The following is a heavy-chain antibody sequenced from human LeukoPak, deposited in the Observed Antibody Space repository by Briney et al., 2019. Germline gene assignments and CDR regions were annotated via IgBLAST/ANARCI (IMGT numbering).Heavy chain of an antibody. V-gene: IGHV4-34*01. CDR3: ARSRPEDY. Sequence: SKTLSLTCAVYGGSFSGYYWSWIRQPPGKGLEWIGEINHSGSTNYNPSLKSRVTISVDTSKNQFSLKLSSVTAADTAVYYCARSRPEDYWGQGTLVTVSS. CDR2: INHSGST. J-gene: IGHJ4*02. CDR1: GGSFSGYY.